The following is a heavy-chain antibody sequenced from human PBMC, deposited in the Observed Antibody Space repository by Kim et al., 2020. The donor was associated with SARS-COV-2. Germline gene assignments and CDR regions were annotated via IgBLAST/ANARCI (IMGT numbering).Heavy chain of an antibody. D-gene: IGHD5-18*01. V-gene: IGHV3-23*01. CDR2: ITGSGDDT. CDR3: AKGSAVARPYYFDY. Sequence: GGSLRLSCAASGFTFGSYAMSWVRQAPGKGLEWFSAITGSGDDTYHADSVKGRFSISRDNSENTLYLQMNSLRAEDTAVYFCAKGSAVARPYYFDYWGQGTLVTVSS. J-gene: IGHJ4*02. CDR1: GFTFGSYA.